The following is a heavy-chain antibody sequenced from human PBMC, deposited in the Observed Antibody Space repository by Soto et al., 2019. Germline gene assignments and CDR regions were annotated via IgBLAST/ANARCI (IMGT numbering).Heavy chain of an antibody. Sequence: QVQLQESGPGLVKPSQTLSLTCTVSGGSISSGGYYWSWIRQHPGKGLEWIGYIYYSGSTYYNPSLNSRVTISVDTSKNQFSLKLSSVTAADTAVYSCARGSSSWYIAYWGQGTLVTVSS. CDR2: IYYSGST. D-gene: IGHD6-13*01. J-gene: IGHJ4*02. V-gene: IGHV4-31*03. CDR1: GGSISSGGYY. CDR3: ARGSSSWYIAY.